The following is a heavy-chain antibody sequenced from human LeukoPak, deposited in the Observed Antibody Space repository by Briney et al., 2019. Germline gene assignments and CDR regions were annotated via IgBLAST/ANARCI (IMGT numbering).Heavy chain of an antibody. CDR1: GYTFTSYY. CDR3: AREGKGVGYCSGGSCYPNDY. CDR2: INPSGGST. D-gene: IGHD2-15*01. J-gene: IGHJ4*02. Sequence: ASVKVSCKASGYTFTSYYMHWVRQAPGQGLEWMGIINPSGGSTSYAQKFQGRVTMTRDTSTSTVYMELSSLRSEDTAVYYCAREGKGVGYCSGGSCYPNDYWGQGTLVTVFS. V-gene: IGHV1-46*01.